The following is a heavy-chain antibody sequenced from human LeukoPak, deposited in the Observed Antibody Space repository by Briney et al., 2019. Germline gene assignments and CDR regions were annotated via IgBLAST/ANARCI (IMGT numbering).Heavy chain of an antibody. CDR1: GFTLSNYW. CDR3: ARIGYSSSSLDY. V-gene: IGHV3-7*01. CDR2: IKQDGSQK. J-gene: IGHJ4*02. Sequence: GGSLRLSCAASGFTLSNYWMTWVRQAPGKGLEWVANIKQDGSQKYYVDSVKGRFTISRDNAKISSYLQMNSLRAEDTAVYYCARIGYSSSSLDYWGQGTLVTVSS. D-gene: IGHD6-6*01.